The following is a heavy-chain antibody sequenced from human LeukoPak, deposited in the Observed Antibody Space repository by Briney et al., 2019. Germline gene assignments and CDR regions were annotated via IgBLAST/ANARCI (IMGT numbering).Heavy chain of an antibody. CDR2: IIPIFGTA. CDR1: GGTFSSYA. Sequence: SAKVSCKASGGTFSSYAISWVRQAPGQGLEWMGGIIPIFGTANYAQKFQGRVTITTDESTSTAYMELSSLRSEDTAVYYCAARYCSSTSCYKRYYYYMDVWGKGTTVTVSS. CDR3: AARYCSSTSCYKRYYYYMDV. J-gene: IGHJ6*03. D-gene: IGHD2-2*02. V-gene: IGHV1-69*05.